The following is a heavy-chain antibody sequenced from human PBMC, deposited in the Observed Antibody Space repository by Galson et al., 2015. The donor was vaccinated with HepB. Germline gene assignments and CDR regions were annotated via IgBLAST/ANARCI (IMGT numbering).Heavy chain of an antibody. CDR3: AKGGGTVTTSRVDY. D-gene: IGHD4-17*01. CDR1: GFTFSSYA. V-gene: IGHV3-23*01. CDR2: ISGSGGST. Sequence: SLRLSCAGSGFTFSSYAMSWVRQAPGKGLEWVSAISGSGGSTYYADSVKGRFTISRDNSKNTLYLQMNSLRAEDTAVYYCAKGGGTVTTSRVDYWGQGTLVTVSS. J-gene: IGHJ4*02.